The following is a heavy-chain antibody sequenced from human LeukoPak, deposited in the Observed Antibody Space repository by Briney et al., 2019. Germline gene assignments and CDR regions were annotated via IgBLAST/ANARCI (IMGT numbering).Heavy chain of an antibody. CDR2: ISPTSAYI. CDR1: GFTLSGHS. V-gene: IGHV3-21*01. J-gene: IGHJ4*02. Sequence: GGSLRLSCAATGFTLSGHSMNWVRQAPGKGLDWVSSISPTSAYIYYQDSVKGRFTISRDNAKNSLYLQMNSLRAEDTAVYYCARADYGDYGDLDYWGQGTLVTVSS. CDR3: ARADYGDYGDLDY. D-gene: IGHD4-17*01.